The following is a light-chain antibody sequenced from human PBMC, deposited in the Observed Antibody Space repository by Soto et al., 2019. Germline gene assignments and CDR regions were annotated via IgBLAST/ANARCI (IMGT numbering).Light chain of an antibody. CDR3: QQYNYWWT. CDR2: GAS. CDR1: QRVSSA. V-gene: IGKV3-15*01. J-gene: IGKJ1*01. Sequence: EIVMTQSPATLSVSPGERATLSCRARQRVSSALAWYQHKPGQAPRLLIYGASTRATAIPARFSGSGSGTEFTLTISSLQSEDFAVYYCQQYNYWWTFGQGTKVEIK.